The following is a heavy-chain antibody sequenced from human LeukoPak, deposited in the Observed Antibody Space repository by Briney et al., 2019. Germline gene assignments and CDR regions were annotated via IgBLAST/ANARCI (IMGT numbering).Heavy chain of an antibody. CDR2: IYYSGRT. CDR3: ARGPRYCGGDCYPWAFDI. J-gene: IGHJ3*02. CDR1: DNSISIFY. D-gene: IGHD2-21*02. Sequence: SETLSLTCSVSDNSISIFYWTWIRQPPGKGLEWVGYIYYSGRTDYNPSLKSRVTISVDTSKNQFSLKLSSVTAADTAVYYCARGPRYCGGDCYPWAFDIWGQGTMVTVSS. V-gene: IGHV4-59*12.